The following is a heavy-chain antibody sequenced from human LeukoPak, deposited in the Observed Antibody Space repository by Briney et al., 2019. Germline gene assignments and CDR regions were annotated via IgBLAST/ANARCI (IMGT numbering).Heavy chain of an antibody. V-gene: IGHV3-48*04. D-gene: IGHD6-6*01. Sequence: GSLRLSCAASGFTFSTYSMHWVRQAPGKGLEWVSYISSSSSTIYYADSVKGRFTITRDNAKNSLYLQMNSLRAEDTAVYYCARGAGIAARRSAFDIWGQGTMVTVSS. CDR1: GFTFSTYS. CDR2: ISSSSSTI. CDR3: ARGAGIAARRSAFDI. J-gene: IGHJ3*02.